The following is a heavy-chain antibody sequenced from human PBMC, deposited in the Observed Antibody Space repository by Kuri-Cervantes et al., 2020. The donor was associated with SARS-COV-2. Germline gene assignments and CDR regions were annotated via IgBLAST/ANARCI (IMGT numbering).Heavy chain of an antibody. D-gene: IGHD4-11*01. CDR3: ARTYDTVTGDAFDI. Sequence: ESLKISCAVSGYSISSGYYWGWIRQPPGKGLEWIGSIYHSGGTYYNPFLKSRVTISVDTSKNQFSLKLSSVTAADTAVYYCARTYDTVTGDAFDIWGQGTMVTVSS. V-gene: IGHV4-38-2*01. J-gene: IGHJ3*02. CDR1: GYSISSGYY. CDR2: IYHSGGT.